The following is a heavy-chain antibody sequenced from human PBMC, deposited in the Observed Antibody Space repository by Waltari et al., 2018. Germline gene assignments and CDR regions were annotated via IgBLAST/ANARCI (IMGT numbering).Heavy chain of an antibody. D-gene: IGHD4-17*01. CDR3: ARDRNQDYGGNWFDP. V-gene: IGHV3-64*01. CDR2: ISSNGGRT. J-gene: IGHJ5*02. Sequence: EVQLVESGGGLVQPGGSLSLSCAASGFTFSSYAMHWVRQAPGKGLEYVSAISSNGGRTYEAKSGKGRFTTSRDNSKNTLYLQMGSLRAEDMAVYYGARDRNQDYGGNWFDPWGQGTLVTVSS. CDR1: GFTFSSYA.